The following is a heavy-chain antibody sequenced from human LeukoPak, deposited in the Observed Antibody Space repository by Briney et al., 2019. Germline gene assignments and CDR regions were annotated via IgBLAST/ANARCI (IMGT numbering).Heavy chain of an antibody. D-gene: IGHD3-10*01. CDR2: ISGSGGST. CDR3: AKDRDDGSGTDYFDY. CDR1: GFTFSSYA. V-gene: IGHV3-23*01. J-gene: IGHJ4*02. Sequence: GGSLRLSCAASGFTFSSYAMSWVRQAPGKGLEWVSAISGSGGSTYYADSVKGRFTISRGNSKNTLYLQMNSLRAEDTAVYYCAKDRDDGSGTDYFDYWGQGTLVTVSS.